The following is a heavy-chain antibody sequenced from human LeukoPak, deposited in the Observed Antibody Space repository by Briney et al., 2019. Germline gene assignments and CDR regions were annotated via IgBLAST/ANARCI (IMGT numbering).Heavy chain of an antibody. V-gene: IGHV1-69*05. J-gene: IGHJ4*02. CDR1: GGTFSSYA. Sequence: GASVKVSCKASGGTFSSYAISWVRQAPGQGLEWMGGIIPIFGTANYAQKFQGRVTITTDESTSTAYMELSSLRSEDTAVYYCARGPYSNYVPVNFDYWGQGTLVTVSS. CDR2: IIPIFGTA. D-gene: IGHD4-11*01. CDR3: ARGPYSNYVPVNFDY.